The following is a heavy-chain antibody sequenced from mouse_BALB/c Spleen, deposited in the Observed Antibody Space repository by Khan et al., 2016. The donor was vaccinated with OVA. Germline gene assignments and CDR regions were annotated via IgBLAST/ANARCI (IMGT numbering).Heavy chain of an antibody. CDR2: ISYSGNT. J-gene: IGHJ2*01. CDR1: GYSITSDYA. D-gene: IGHD1-1*01. V-gene: IGHV3-2*02. Sequence: VQLKQSGPGLVKPSQSLSLTCTVTGYSITSDYARNWIRQFPGNKLEWMGYISYSGNTKYNPSLKSRISITRDTSKNQFFLQLNSVTIEDTATYYCARIYGGDFDCWGQGTTLTGSS. CDR3: ARIYGGDFDC.